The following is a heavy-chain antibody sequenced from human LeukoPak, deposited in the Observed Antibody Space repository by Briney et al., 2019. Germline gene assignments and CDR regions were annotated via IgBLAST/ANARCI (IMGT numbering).Heavy chain of an antibody. CDR3: ASEKNDYYYYGMDV. CDR1: GFTVSSNY. D-gene: IGHD1-1*01. Sequence: GGSLRLSCAASGFTVSSNYMSWVRQAPGKGLEWVSVIYSGGSTYYADSVKGRFTISRDNSKNTLYLQMNSLRAEDTAVYYCASEKNDYYYYGMDVWGQGTTVTVSS. CDR2: IYSGGST. V-gene: IGHV3-66*01. J-gene: IGHJ6*02.